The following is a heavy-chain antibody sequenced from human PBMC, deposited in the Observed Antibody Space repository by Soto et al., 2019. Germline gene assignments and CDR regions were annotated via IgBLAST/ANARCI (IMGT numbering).Heavy chain of an antibody. D-gene: IGHD3-22*01. CDR3: ARQLTMIVVVTHYDFDY. CDR2: IWYDGSNK. Sequence: GESLKISCAASGFTFSSYGMHWVRQAPGKGLEWVAVIWYDGSNKYYADSVKGRFTISRDNSKNTLYLQMNSLRAEDTAVYYCARQLTMIVVVTHYDFDYWGQGTLVTVSS. V-gene: IGHV3-33*01. J-gene: IGHJ4*02. CDR1: GFTFSSYG.